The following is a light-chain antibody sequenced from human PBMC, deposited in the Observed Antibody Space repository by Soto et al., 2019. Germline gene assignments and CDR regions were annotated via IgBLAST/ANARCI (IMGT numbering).Light chain of an antibody. Sequence: EIVMTQSPAGLSVSRGERAALCCRASQNGLSNLAWYQQEPGQAPRLLIYGAATRGXGFPARFSGSGSGTQFTLTISSLQSEDFAVYYCQQYNNWPITFGQGTRLEIK. CDR2: GAA. V-gene: IGKV3-15*01. CDR3: QQYNNWPIT. J-gene: IGKJ5*01. CDR1: QNGLSN.